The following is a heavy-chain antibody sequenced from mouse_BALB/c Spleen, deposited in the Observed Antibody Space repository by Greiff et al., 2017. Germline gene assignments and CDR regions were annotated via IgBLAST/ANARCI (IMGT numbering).Heavy chain of an antibody. CDR3: ARSGDSSGYEAWFAY. J-gene: IGHJ3*01. Sequence: VQLQQSGPELVKPGASVKISCKASGYSFTSYYIHWVKKRPGQGLEWIGWIFPGSGNTKYNEKFKGKATLTADTSSSTAYMQLSSLTSEDSAVYFCARSGDSSGYEAWFAYWGQGTLVTVSA. D-gene: IGHD3-2*01. CDR2: IFPGSGNT. V-gene: IGHV1-66*01. CDR1: GYSFTSYY.